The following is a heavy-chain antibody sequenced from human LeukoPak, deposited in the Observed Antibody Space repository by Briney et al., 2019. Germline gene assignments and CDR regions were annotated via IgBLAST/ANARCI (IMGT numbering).Heavy chain of an antibody. V-gene: IGHV3-23*01. CDR2: ITGSGTNR. CDR1: GFTFSNYA. J-gene: IGHJ4*02. CDR3: VIWGDYDVLTGYYVPDY. D-gene: IGHD3-9*01. Sequence: GGSLRLSCVASGFTFSNYAMSWVRQAPGKGLEWVSAITGSGTNRYYADSLKGRFTTSRDNSKNTVFLQMNSLRHVDTAIYYCVIWGDYDVLTGYYVPDYWGQGTLVTVAS.